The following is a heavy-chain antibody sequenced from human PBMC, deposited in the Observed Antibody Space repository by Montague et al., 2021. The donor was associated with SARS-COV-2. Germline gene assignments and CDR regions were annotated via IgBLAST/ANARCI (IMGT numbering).Heavy chain of an antibody. CDR3: ARAYCGGDCYFYWYFDL. CDR1: GDSVSSNIAT. D-gene: IGHD2-21*02. V-gene: IGHV6-1*01. J-gene: IGHJ2*01. Sequence: CAISGDSVSSNIATWNWIRQSPSSGLAWLGRTYYRSKRYNDYAVSVKSRVIINPDTSNNRISLQLNSVTPEDTAVYYCARAYCGGDCYFYWYFDLWGRGTLVTVSS. CDR2: TYYRSKRYN.